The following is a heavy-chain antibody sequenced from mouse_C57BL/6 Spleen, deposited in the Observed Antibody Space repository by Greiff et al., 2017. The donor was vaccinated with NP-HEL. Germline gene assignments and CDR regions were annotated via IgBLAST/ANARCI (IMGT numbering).Heavy chain of an antibody. Sequence: QVQLQQPGAELVKPGASVKMSCKASDYTFTSYWITWVKQRPGQGLEWIGDIYPGSGSTNYNEKFKSKATLTVDTSSSTAYMQLSSLTSEDSAVYYCASYYDYDWYFDVWGTGTTVTVSS. CDR1: DYTFTSYW. D-gene: IGHD2-4*01. V-gene: IGHV1-55*01. CDR2: IYPGSGST. CDR3: ASYYDYDWYFDV. J-gene: IGHJ1*03.